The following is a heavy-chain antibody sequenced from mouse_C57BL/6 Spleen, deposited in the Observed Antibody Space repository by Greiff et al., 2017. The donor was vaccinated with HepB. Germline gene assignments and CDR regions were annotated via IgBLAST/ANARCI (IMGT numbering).Heavy chain of an antibody. D-gene: IGHD2-4*01. CDR3: ARRGYDYDKYFDY. J-gene: IGHJ2*01. CDR1: GYTFTSYW. V-gene: IGHV1-52*01. CDR2: IDPSDSET. Sequence: VKLQQPGAELVRPGSSVKLSCKASGYTFTSYWMHWVKQRPIQGLEWIGNIDPSDSETHYNQKFKDKATLTVDKSSSTAYMQLSSLTSEDSAVYYCARRGYDYDKYFDYWGQGTTLTVSS.